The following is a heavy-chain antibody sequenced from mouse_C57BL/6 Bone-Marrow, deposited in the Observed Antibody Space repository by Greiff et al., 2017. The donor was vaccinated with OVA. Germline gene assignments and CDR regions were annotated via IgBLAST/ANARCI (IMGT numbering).Heavy chain of an antibody. CDR2: INPYNGGT. CDR3: AKRSNYPAWFAY. CDR1: GYTFTDYY. D-gene: IGHD2-5*01. J-gene: IGHJ3*01. Sequence: EVQLQQSGPVLVKPGASVKMSCKASGYTFTDYYMNWVKQSHGKSLEWIGVINPYNGGTSYNQKFKGKATLTVDKSSSTAYMELNSLTSEDSAVYYGAKRSNYPAWFAYWGQGTLVTVSA. V-gene: IGHV1-19*01.